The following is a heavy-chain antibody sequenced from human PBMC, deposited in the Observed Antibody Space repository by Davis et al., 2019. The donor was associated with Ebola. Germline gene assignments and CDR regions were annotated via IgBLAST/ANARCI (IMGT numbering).Heavy chain of an antibody. J-gene: IGHJ4*02. V-gene: IGHV3-73*01. CDR1: GFTFRCSA. CDR3: IRHGDSIDY. CDR2: IRIKPNSYAT. Sequence: GESLKISCAASGFTFRCSAIHWVRQASGKGLEWVGHIRIKPNSYATGYAASVKGRFTISRDDSKNTAYLQMNSLKTEDTAVYYCIRHGDSIDYWSQGTLVTVSS. D-gene: IGHD4-17*01.